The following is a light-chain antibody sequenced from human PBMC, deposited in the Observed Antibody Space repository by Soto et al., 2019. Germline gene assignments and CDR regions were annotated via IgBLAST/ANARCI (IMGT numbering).Light chain of an antibody. Sequence: QSALTQPPSVSGSPGQSVAISCTGTSSDIGSFNRVSWYQQSPGTTPKLMIYDVNNRPSGVPDRFSGSKSGNAASLTISGLQAEDESDYYCCSFTSSDTYVFGTGTKLTVL. J-gene: IGLJ1*01. CDR2: DVN. V-gene: IGLV2-18*02. CDR1: SSDIGSFNR. CDR3: CSFTSSDTYV.